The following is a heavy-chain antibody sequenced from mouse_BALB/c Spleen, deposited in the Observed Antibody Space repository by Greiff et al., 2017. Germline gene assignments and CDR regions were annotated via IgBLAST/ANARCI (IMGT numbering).Heavy chain of an antibody. CDR1: GFNIKDYY. CDR2: IDPENGDT. J-gene: IGHJ4*01. V-gene: IGHV14-4*02. D-gene: IGHD2-14*01. Sequence: VQLQQSGAELVRSGASVKLSCTASGFNIKDYYMHWVKQRPEQGLEWIGWIDPENGDTEYAPKFQGKATMTADTSSNTAYLQLSSLTSEDTAVYYCNARGYGAMDYWGQGTSVTVSS. CDR3: NARGYGAMDY.